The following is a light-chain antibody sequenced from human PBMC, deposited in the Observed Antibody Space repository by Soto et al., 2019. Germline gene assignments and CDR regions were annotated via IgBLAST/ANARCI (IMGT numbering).Light chain of an antibody. CDR1: SGDIGASNY. CDR2: DVS. J-gene: IGLJ1*01. V-gene: IGLV2-14*01. CDR3: TSYRTYSGV. Sequence: QSVLTQPASVSGSPGQSITISCTGTSGDIGASNYVSWYQQFPDKAPKLIIYDVSDRPSGVSTRFSGSKSGNTASLTISGLQPGDEADYYCTSYRTYSGVFGTGTKLTVL.